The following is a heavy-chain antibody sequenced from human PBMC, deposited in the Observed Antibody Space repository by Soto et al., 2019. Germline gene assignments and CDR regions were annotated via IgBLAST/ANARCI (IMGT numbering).Heavy chain of an antibody. J-gene: IGHJ6*02. CDR2: IIPIFVTA. CDR1: GGTFCSYG. V-gene: IGHV1-69*01. CDR3: ARDIVVVPAASSGGYYYYGMDV. Sequence: SVKVSWSASGGTFCSYGIIWVREAPVQGLEWMGGIIPIFVTANYVQKFHGRVTITADESTSTVYMELSSLRFDDTAVYYCARDIVVVPAASSGGYYYYGMDVWGQGTTVTVSS. D-gene: IGHD2-2*01.